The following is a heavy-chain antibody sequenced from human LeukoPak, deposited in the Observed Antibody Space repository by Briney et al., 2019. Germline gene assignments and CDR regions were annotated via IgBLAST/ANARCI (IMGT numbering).Heavy chain of an antibody. Sequence: GGSLRLSCVASGFTFSTYNMNWVRQAPGKGLEWVSAISGSGGSTYYADSVKGRFTISRDNSKNTLYLQMNSLRAEDTAVYYCAKVGGGATLDAFDIWGQGTMVTVSS. D-gene: IGHD1-26*01. CDR3: AKVGGGATLDAFDI. CDR2: ISGSGGST. CDR1: GFTFSTYN. J-gene: IGHJ3*02. V-gene: IGHV3-23*01.